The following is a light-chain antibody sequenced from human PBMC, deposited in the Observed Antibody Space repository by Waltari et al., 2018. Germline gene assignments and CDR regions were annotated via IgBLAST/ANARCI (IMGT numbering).Light chain of an antibody. Sequence: QSALTQPPSVSGSRGQSITISCTGSSSDIGSYNVVSCYQHHPGKAPKLLIYGVNNRPSGVSNRFSGSKSGNTASLTISGLQAEDEADYYCSSYAGSVVFGGGTKLTVL. CDR1: SSDIGSYNV. V-gene: IGLV2-23*02. CDR2: GVN. CDR3: SSYAGSVV. J-gene: IGLJ3*02.